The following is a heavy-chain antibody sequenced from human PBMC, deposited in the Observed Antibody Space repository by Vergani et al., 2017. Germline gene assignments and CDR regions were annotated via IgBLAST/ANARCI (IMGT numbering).Heavy chain of an antibody. CDR1: GYTFTSYD. CDR2: MNPNSGNT. J-gene: IGHJ4*02. CDR3: ARVKGTRGYGSGSYYPY. D-gene: IGHD3-10*01. Sequence: QVQLVQSGAEVKKPGASVKVSCKASGYTFTSYDINWVRQATGQGLEWVGWMNPNSGNTGYAQKFQGRVTMTRNTSISTADRELSSLRSEDTAVYYCARVKGTRGYGSGSYYPYWGQGTLVTVSS. V-gene: IGHV1-8*01.